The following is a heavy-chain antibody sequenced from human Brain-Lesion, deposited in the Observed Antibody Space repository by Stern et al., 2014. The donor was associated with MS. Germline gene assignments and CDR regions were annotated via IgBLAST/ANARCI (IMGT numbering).Heavy chain of an antibody. CDR1: GGSVSSTSYA. V-gene: IGHV4-39*01. CDR2: IYYSGNT. D-gene: IGHD2-15*01. Sequence: QVQLVQSGPGLVKPSETLSLTCTVAGGSVSSTSYAWAWIRQPPGKGLEWIGTIYYSGNTYYSPSLNSRLTLSLDTSKNLFSLKLRSVPAADTAVYYCAGEEDIRYCSGGSCTGNWFDPWGQGTLVTVSS. CDR3: AGEEDIRYCSGGSCTGNWFDP. J-gene: IGHJ5*02.